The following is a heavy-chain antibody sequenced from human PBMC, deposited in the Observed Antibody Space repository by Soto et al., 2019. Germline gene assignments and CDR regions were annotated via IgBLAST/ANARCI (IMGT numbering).Heavy chain of an antibody. V-gene: IGHV3-48*03. Sequence: GGSLRLSCAASGFTFSSYEMNWVRQAPGKGLEWVSYISSSVSTIYYADSVKGRFTISRDNAKNSLYLQMNSLRAEDTAVYYCASIVRFLEWTIDDAFDIWGQGTMVTVSS. CDR1: GFTFSSYE. J-gene: IGHJ3*02. CDR3: ASIVRFLEWTIDDAFDI. D-gene: IGHD3-3*01. CDR2: ISSSVSTI.